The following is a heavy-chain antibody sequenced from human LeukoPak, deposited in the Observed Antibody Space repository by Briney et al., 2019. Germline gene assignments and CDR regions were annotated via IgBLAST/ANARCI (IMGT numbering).Heavy chain of an antibody. D-gene: IGHD5-24*01. V-gene: IGHV1-18*01. Sequence: ASVKVSCKASGGTFSSYAISWVRQAPGQRLEWMGWINAGNGNTKYSQKLQGRVTMTTDASTSTAYMELRSLRSDDTAVYYCARDQWLLTNWFDPWGQGTLVTVSS. CDR2: INAGNGNT. CDR3: ARDQWLLTNWFDP. CDR1: GGTFSSYA. J-gene: IGHJ5*02.